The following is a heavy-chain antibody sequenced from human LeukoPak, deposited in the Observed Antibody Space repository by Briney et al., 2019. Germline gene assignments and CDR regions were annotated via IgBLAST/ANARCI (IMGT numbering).Heavy chain of an antibody. J-gene: IGHJ4*02. CDR2: ISSSSSYI. V-gene: IGHV3-21*01. Sequence: GGSLRLSCAASGFTFSSYSMNWVRQAPRKGLEWVSSISSSSSYIYYADSVKGRFTISRDNAKNSLYLQMNSLRAEDTAVYHCARDGWYGGNFDYWGQGTLVTVSS. CDR1: GFTFSSYS. D-gene: IGHD2-15*01. CDR3: ARDGWYGGNFDY.